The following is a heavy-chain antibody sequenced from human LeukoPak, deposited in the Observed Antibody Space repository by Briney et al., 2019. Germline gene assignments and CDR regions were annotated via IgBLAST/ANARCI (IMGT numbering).Heavy chain of an antibody. Sequence: GGSLRLSCAASGFTVSSNYMSWVRQAPGKGLEWVSVIYSGGSTYYADSVKGRFTISRDNSKNTLYLQMNSLRAEDTAVYYCARGNIPAALRGAGGNFDYWGQGTLVTVSS. CDR1: GFTVSSNY. D-gene: IGHD2-2*01. J-gene: IGHJ4*02. CDR3: ARGNIPAALRGAGGNFDY. CDR2: IYSGGST. V-gene: IGHV3-66*01.